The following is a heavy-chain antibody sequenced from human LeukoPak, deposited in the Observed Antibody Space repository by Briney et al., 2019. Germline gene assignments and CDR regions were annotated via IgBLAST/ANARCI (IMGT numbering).Heavy chain of an antibody. Sequence: SETLSLTCTVSGYSISSSSYYWGWIRQPPGKGLEWIGSIYYSGSTYYNPSLKSRITISVDTSKNQFSLKLSSVTAADTAVYYCARERASFDYWGQGTLVTVSS. CDR1: GYSISSSSYY. CDR2: IYYSGST. CDR3: ARERASFDY. V-gene: IGHV4-39*07. J-gene: IGHJ4*02.